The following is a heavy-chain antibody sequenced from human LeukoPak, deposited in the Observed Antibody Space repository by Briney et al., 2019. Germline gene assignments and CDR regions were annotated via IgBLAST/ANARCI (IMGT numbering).Heavy chain of an antibody. Sequence: GGSLRLSCAASGFTFTSYSMDWVRQAPGKGLEWVSYISIGSSTRYYADSVKGRFTISRDNAKNSLYLQMNSLRDEDTAVYYCARAIDGWFDPWGQGTLVTVSS. CDR3: ARAIDGWFDP. J-gene: IGHJ5*02. CDR1: GFTFTSYS. D-gene: IGHD4-17*01. CDR2: ISIGSSTR. V-gene: IGHV3-48*02.